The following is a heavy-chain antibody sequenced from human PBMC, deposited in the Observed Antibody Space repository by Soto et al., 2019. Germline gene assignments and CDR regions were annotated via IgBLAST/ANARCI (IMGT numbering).Heavy chain of an antibody. V-gene: IGHV4-30-2*01. CDR1: GGSISSGGYS. CDR2: IYHSGST. J-gene: IGHJ4*02. CDR3: ASASSVDIVATAIFDY. Sequence: QLQLQESGSGLVKPSQTLSLTCAVSGGSISSGGYSWSWIRQPPGKGLEWIGYIYHSGSTYYNPSLKRRVTISVDRSKNHFSPKLSSVTAADMAVYYGASASSVDIVATAIFDYWGQGTLVTVSS. D-gene: IGHD5-12*01.